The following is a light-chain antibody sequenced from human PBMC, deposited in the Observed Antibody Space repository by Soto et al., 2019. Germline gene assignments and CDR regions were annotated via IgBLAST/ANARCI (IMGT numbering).Light chain of an antibody. Sequence: DIQMTQSPSSLSASVGDRVTITCRASQGISTYLVWYQQKPGTVPKLLIFAASTLQSGVPSRFSGSGSGTDFTLTISSLQPEDVATYYCQSYNGAPWTFGQGTKVEI. CDR1: QGISTY. J-gene: IGKJ1*01. V-gene: IGKV1-27*01. CDR2: AAS. CDR3: QSYNGAPWT.